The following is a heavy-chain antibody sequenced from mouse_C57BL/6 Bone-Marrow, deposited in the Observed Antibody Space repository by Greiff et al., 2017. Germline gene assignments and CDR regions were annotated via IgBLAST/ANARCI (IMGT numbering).Heavy chain of an antibody. Sequence: QVQLQQPGAELVKPGASVKVSCKASSYTFTSYWMHWVKQRPGQGLEWIGRIHPSDSDTNYNQKFKGKATLTVDKSSSTAYMQLSSLTSEDSAVYYCAILYISTWFAYWGQGTLVTVSA. CDR1: SYTFTSYW. D-gene: IGHD1-3*01. CDR3: AILYISTWFAY. J-gene: IGHJ3*01. V-gene: IGHV1-74*01. CDR2: IHPSDSDT.